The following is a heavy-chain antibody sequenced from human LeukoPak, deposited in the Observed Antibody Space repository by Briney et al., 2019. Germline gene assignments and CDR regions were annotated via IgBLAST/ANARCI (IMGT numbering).Heavy chain of an antibody. CDR2: IKQDGSEK. Sequence: QPGGSLRLSCAASGFTFSSYWMTWVRQSPEKGLEWVANIKQDGSEKYYVGSVKGRFTISRDNAKNSLYLQLNSLRVEDTAVYFCAGGFGFLIESWGQGTLVTVSS. D-gene: IGHD3-16*01. V-gene: IGHV3-7*04. CDR1: GFTFSSYW. CDR3: AGGFGFLIES. J-gene: IGHJ4*02.